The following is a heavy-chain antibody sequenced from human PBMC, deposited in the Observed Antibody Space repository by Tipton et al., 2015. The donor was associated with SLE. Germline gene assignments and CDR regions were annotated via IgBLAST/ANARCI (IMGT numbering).Heavy chain of an antibody. Sequence: QLVQSGAEVKRPGASVKVSCKASGYTFTNYGISWVRQAPGQGLEWMVWISTFDDDTNYARKFHGRVTVTMDTSTNTAYMELRSLTSDDTAVYYCASGTDLNYWGQGTLVSVSS. CDR3: ASGTDLNY. J-gene: IGHJ4*02. V-gene: IGHV1-18*01. D-gene: IGHD1-1*01. CDR2: ISTFDDDT. CDR1: GYTFTNYG.